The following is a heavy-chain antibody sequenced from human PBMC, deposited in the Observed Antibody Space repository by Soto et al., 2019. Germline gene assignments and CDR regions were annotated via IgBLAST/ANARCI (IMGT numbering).Heavy chain of an antibody. Sequence: QLPLQESGSGLVKPSQTLSLTCAVSGGSISSGGYSWSWIRQPPGKGLEWIGYIYHSGSTYYNPSLKSRVTISVDRSKNQFSQKLSSVTAADTAVYYCARGQVVAAQHWGQGTLVTVSS. CDR1: GGSISSGGYS. D-gene: IGHD2-15*01. CDR2: IYHSGST. V-gene: IGHV4-30-2*01. CDR3: ARGQVVAAQH. J-gene: IGHJ4*02.